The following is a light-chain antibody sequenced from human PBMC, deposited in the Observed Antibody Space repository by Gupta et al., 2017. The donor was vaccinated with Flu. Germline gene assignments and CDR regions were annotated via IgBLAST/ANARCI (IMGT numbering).Light chain of an antibody. V-gene: IGLV2-11*01. CDR1: SSDIGDYSY. J-gene: IGLJ2*01. CDR2: DVT. Sequence: SALTQPRSVSGSPGQSVTISCTGTSSDIGDYSYVSWFQQHPGKAPKLIIYDVTERSSGVPARFSGSKSGNTASLTISGLQAEDEADYHCCSFAGSYTLVFGGGTKLTVL. CDR3: CSFAGSYTLV.